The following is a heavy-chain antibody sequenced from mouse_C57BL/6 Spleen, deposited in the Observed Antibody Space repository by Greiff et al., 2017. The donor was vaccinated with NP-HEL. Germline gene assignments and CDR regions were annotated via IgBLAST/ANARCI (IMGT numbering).Heavy chain of an antibody. CDR2: IDPSDSYT. Sequence: VQLQQPGAELVMPGASVKLSCKASGYTFTSYWMHWVKQRPGQGLEWIGEIDPSDSYTNYNQKFKGKSTLTVDKSSSTAYMQLSSLTSEDSAVYYCARRGYGYDGAWFAYWGQGTLVTVSA. CDR3: ARRGYGYDGAWFAY. CDR1: GYTFTSYW. V-gene: IGHV1-69*01. J-gene: IGHJ3*01. D-gene: IGHD2-2*01.